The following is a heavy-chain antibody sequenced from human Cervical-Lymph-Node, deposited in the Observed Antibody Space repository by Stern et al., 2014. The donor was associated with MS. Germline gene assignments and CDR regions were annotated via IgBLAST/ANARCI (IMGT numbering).Heavy chain of an antibody. J-gene: IGHJ3*01. CDR3: ARGGVIYTQDRNGFDV. CDR1: GGSISSGGSS. D-gene: IGHD2-21*01. Sequence: QVQLQESGSGQAKPSQTLSLTCAVSGGSISSGGSSWNWIRQPPGKGLEWIGFIYHSGSTYYNPSLKGRVFIFVGKSKIQFALTLRSVTAADTAVYYCARGGVIYTQDRNGFDVWGQGTMGTVSA. CDR2: IYHSGST. V-gene: IGHV4-30-2*01.